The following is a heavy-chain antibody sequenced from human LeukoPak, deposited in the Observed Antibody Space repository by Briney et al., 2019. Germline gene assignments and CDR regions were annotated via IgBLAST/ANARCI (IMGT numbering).Heavy chain of an antibody. CDR3: ARDRANVLRFLEWRVRDAFDI. CDR2: IIPIFGTA. V-gene: IGHV1-69*13. J-gene: IGHJ3*02. CDR1: GGTFSSYA. D-gene: IGHD3-3*01. Sequence: SVKVSCKTSGGTFSSYAISCVRQAPGHGLEWMGGIIPIFGTANYAQKFQGRVTITAHESTSTAYMELSSLRCEDTAVYYCARDRANVLRFLEWRVRDAFDIGGQGTMVTVPS.